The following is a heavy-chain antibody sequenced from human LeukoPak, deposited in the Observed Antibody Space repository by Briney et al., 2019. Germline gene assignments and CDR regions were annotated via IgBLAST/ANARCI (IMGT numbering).Heavy chain of an antibody. CDR3: ARDLSSSSWYNWFDP. Sequence: SETLSLTCTVSGGSISSYYWSWIRQPAGKGLEWIGRIYTSGSTNYNPSLKSRVTISVDTSKNQFSLKLSSVTAADTAVYYCARDLSSSSWYNWFDPWGQGTLVTVSS. J-gene: IGHJ5*02. V-gene: IGHV4-4*07. CDR2: IYTSGST. D-gene: IGHD6-13*01. CDR1: GGSISSYY.